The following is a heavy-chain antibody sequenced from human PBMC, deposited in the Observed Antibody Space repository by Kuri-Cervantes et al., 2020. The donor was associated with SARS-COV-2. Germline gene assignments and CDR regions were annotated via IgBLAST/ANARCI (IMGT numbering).Heavy chain of an antibody. V-gene: IGHV3-30*02. CDR2: IRYDGSNK. Sequence: GESLKISCAASGFTFRSYWMSWVRQAPGKGLEWVAFIRYDGSNKYYADSVKGRFAISRDSSKNTLYLQMNSLRAEDTAVYYCAKDPPPAGYWGQGTLVTVSS. CDR3: AKDPPPAGY. CDR1: GFTFRSYW. J-gene: IGHJ4*02.